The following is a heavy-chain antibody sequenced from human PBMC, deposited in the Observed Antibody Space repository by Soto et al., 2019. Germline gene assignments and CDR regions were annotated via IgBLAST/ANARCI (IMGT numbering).Heavy chain of an antibody. CDR1: GFTFSNYA. CDR2: VYSDGSST. CDR3: LARLAGQIDY. J-gene: IGHJ4*02. V-gene: IGHV3-33*03. D-gene: IGHD6-13*01. Sequence: QVQLEESGGGVVQPGRSLRLSCATSGFTFSNYAMHWVRQAPGKGLEWVAVVYSDGSSTYYADFVKGRFTISRDTSKDTLNLEMNSLRVDDTAVYYCLARLAGQIDYWGQGTLVTVSS.